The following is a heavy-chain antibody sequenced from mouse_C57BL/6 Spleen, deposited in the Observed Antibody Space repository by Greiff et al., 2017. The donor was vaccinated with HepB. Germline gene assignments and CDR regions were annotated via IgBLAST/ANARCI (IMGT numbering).Heavy chain of an antibody. CDR2: IHPNSGST. D-gene: IGHD1-1*01. Sequence: QVQLQQPGAELVKPGASVKLSCKASGYTFTSYWMHWVKQRPGQGLEWIGMIHPNSGSTNYNEKFKSKATLTVDKSSSTAYMQLSSLTSEDAAVYYCARAGSSYPFDYWGQGTTLTVSS. CDR1: GYTFTSYW. CDR3: ARAGSSYPFDY. V-gene: IGHV1-64*01. J-gene: IGHJ2*01.